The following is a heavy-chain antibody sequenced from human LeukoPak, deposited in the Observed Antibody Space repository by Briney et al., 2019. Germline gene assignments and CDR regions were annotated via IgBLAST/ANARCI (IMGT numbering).Heavy chain of an antibody. V-gene: IGHV3-33*01. Sequence: PGTSLRLSCAASGFYIGNHGMHWVRQAPGKGLEWVAIIYSDGVNKYCADSVKGRFTISRDTSKNTLFLEMESLTTEDTAVYYCARHRASVFEGYMDVWGKGATVSVSS. J-gene: IGHJ6*03. D-gene: IGHD2-8*01. CDR1: GFYIGNHG. CDR2: IYSDGVNK. CDR3: ARHRASVFEGYMDV.